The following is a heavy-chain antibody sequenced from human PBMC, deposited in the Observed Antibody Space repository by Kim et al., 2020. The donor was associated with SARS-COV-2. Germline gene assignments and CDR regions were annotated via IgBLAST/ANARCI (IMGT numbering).Heavy chain of an antibody. CDR2: INAGNGNT. J-gene: IGHJ5*02. Sequence: ASVKVSCKASGYTFTSYAMHWVRQAPGQRLEWMGWINAGNGNTKYSQKFQGRVTITRDTSASTAYMELSSLRSEDTAVYYCARDRGIVATKAGSGSRFDPWGQGTLVTVSS. V-gene: IGHV1-3*01. CDR1: GYTFTSYA. D-gene: IGHD5-12*01. CDR3: ARDRGIVATKAGSGSRFDP.